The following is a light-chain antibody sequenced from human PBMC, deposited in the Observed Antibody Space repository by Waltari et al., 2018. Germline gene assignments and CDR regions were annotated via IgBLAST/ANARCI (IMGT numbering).Light chain of an antibody. Sequence: DIQMTQSPSSLSASVGDRVTITCRASQSVSSWLAWYRQKPGEAPKLLIYDASSLESGVPSRFSGSGSGTEFTLTISSLQPDDFATYYCQQYNSYWGTFGQGTKLEIK. CDR3: QQYNSYWGT. J-gene: IGKJ2*02. CDR1: QSVSSW. V-gene: IGKV1-5*01. CDR2: DAS.